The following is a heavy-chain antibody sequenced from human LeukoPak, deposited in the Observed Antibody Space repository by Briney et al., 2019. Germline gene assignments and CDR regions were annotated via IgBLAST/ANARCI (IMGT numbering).Heavy chain of an antibody. D-gene: IGHD3-3*01. CDR2: ISHDGSNK. CDR1: GLTFSRYG. CDR3: AKDRRDDFWTGDGMDV. Sequence: TGGSLRLSCAASGLTFSRYGMHWVRQAPGKGLEWVAVISHDGSNKYYADSVKGRFTISRDNSENTLHLQMNSLRAEDTAVYYCAKDRRDDFWTGDGMDVWGQGTTVTVSS. V-gene: IGHV3-30*18. J-gene: IGHJ6*02.